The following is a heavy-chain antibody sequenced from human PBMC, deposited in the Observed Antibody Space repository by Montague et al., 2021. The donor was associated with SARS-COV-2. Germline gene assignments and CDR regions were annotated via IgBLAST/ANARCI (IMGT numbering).Heavy chain of an antibody. CDR2: ISYDGSNK. CDR3: VRASLIKARIAVAGTTVY. CDR1: GFTFNNYA. Sequence: SLRLSCAASGFTFNNYAMHWVCQAPGKGLEWVAIISYDGSNKYYADSVKGRFAISRDNSKNTLYLQMNSLRAEDTAVYYCVRASLIKARIAVAGTTVYWGQGTLVTISS. D-gene: IGHD6-19*01. V-gene: IGHV3-30*09. J-gene: IGHJ4*02.